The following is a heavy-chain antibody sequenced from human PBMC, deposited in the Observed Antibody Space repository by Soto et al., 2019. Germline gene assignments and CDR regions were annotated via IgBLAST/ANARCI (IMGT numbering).Heavy chain of an antibody. J-gene: IGHJ4*02. V-gene: IGHV3-33*01. D-gene: IGHD6-13*01. CDR3: ARGPGASSWYRVLDY. Sequence: QVQLVESGGGVVQPGRSLRLSCAASGFSFDTYGMHWVRQAPGKGLEWVAVSWYDGSTKYYADSVKGRFTISRDTSKDTLYLQMNSLTAEDTAVYYCARGPGASSWYRVLDYWGQGTLVTVSS. CDR2: SWYDGSTK. CDR1: GFSFDTYG.